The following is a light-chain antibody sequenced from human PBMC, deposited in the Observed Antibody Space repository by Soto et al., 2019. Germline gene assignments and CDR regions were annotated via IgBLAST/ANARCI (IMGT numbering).Light chain of an antibody. J-gene: IGKJ1*01. Sequence: EIVLTQSPGTLSLSPGERATLSCRASQSISSTYLTWYHQRPGQAPRLLIYGASTRATGIPARFSGSGSGTDFTLTITSLQSEDFAVYYCQQYYMWPPVFGQGTKVDI. CDR1: QSISSTY. CDR2: GAS. CDR3: QQYYMWPPV. V-gene: IGKV3-15*01.